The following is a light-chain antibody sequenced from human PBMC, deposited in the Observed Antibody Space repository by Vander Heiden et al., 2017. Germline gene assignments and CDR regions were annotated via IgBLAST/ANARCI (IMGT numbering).Light chain of an antibody. CDR1: SSNIGGNT. J-gene: IGLJ1*01. V-gene: IGLV1-44*01. CDR2: SNN. CDR3: ATWDDSLNVYV. Sequence: QSVLTQPPSASGTPGQRVPISCSGSSSNIGGNTVNWYQHLPGTAPKLLIDSNNQRPAGVPDRFSASKSGTSASLAISGLQSEDEADYYCATWDDSLNVYVFGIGTKVTVL.